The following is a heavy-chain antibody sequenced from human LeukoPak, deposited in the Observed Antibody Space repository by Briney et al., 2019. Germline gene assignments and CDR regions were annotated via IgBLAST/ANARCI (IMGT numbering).Heavy chain of an antibody. V-gene: IGHV3-48*01. CDR1: GFTFSSYS. D-gene: IGHD3-16*01. CDR2: ISSSSSTI. CDR3: ARDGAPDAFDI. J-gene: IGHJ3*02. Sequence: PGGSLRLSCAASGFTFSSYSMNWVRQAPGKGPEWVSYISSSSSTIYYADSVKGRFTISRDNAKNSLYPQMNSLRAEDTAVYYCARDGAPDAFDIWGQGTMVTVSS.